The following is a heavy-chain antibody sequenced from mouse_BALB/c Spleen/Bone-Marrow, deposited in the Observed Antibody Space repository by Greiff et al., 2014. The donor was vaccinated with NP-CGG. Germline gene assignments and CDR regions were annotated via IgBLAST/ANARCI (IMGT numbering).Heavy chain of an antibody. CDR3: ARGGYYGTSLYWYFDV. V-gene: IGHV1-14*01. CDR1: GYTFTSYV. Sequence: EVQLQQFGPELVKPGASVKMSCKASGYTFTSYVIHWVKQKPGQGLEWIGYINPYNDGTKYNEKFKGKATLTSDKSSSTAYMELSSLTSEDSAVYYCARGGYYGTSLYWYFDVWGAGTTVTVSS. J-gene: IGHJ1*01. CDR2: INPYNDGT. D-gene: IGHD1-1*01.